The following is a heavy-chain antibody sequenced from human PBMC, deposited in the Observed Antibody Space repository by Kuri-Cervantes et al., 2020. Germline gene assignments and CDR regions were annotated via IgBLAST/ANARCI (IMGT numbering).Heavy chain of an antibody. CDR3: ARGGLYYYGMDV. CDR2: ITSTSRTI. Sequence: GESLKISCAASGFTFSSFSMNWVRQAPGKGLEWLSFITSTSRTIYYADSVKGRFTISRDNAKNSLNLQMNSLRDEDTATYFCARGGLYYYGMDVWGQGTTVTVSS. CDR1: GFTFSSFS. V-gene: IGHV3-48*02. J-gene: IGHJ6*02.